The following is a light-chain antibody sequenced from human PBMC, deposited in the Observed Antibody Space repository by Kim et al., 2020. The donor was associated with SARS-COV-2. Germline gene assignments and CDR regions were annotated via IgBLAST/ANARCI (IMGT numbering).Light chain of an antibody. CDR1: NIGSKS. Sequence: SYELTQPPSVSVAPGKTGRITCGGNNIGSKSVHWYQQKPGQAPVLVIYYDSDRPSGIPERFSGSNSGNTATLTISRVEAGDEADYYCQVWDTNSDWVFGGGTQLTVL. J-gene: IGLJ3*02. V-gene: IGLV3-21*04. CDR2: YDS. CDR3: QVWDTNSDWV.